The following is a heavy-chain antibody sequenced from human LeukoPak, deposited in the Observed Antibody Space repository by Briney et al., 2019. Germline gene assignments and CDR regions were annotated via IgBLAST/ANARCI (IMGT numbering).Heavy chain of an antibody. V-gene: IGHV4-39*01. Sequence: SETLSLTCTVSGGSISSSSYYWGWIRQPPGKGLEWIGSIYYSGSTYYNPSLKSRVTISVDTSKNQFSLKLSSVTAADTAVYYCARLSSYYLGWFDPWGQGTLVTVSS. D-gene: IGHD3-10*01. CDR3: ARLSSYYLGWFDP. J-gene: IGHJ5*02. CDR1: GGSISSSSYY. CDR2: IYYSGST.